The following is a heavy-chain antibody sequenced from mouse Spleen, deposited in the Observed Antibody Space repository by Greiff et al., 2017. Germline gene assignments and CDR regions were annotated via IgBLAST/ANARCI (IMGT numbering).Heavy chain of an antibody. V-gene: IGHV1-20*01. CDR1: GYSFTGYF. CDR2: INPYNGDT. J-gene: IGHJ4*01. D-gene: IGHD6-5*01. CDR3: ARWGISSLYYYAMDY. Sequence: EVQLQQSGPELVKPGDSVKISCKASGYSFTGYFMNWVMQSHGKSLEWIGRINPYNGDTFYNQKFKGKATLTVDKSSSTAHMELRSLTSEDSAVYYCARWGISSLYYYAMDYWGQGTSVTVSS.